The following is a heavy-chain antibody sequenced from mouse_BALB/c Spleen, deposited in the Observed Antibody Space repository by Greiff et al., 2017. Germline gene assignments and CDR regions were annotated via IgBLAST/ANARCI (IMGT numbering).Heavy chain of an antibody. CDR3: NAYYYGSRGDY. J-gene: IGHJ2*01. D-gene: IGHD1-1*01. Sequence: EVKLVESGAELVRSGASVKLSCTASGFNIKDYYMHWVKQRPEQGLEWIGWIDPENGDTEYAPKFQGKATMTADTSSNTAYLQLSSLTSEDTAVYYCNAYYYGSRGDYWGQGTTLTVSS. CDR2: IDPENGDT. V-gene: IGHV14-4*02. CDR1: GFNIKDYY.